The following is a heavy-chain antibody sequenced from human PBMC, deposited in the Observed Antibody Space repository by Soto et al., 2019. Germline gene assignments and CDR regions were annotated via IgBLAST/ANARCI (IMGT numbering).Heavy chain of an antibody. V-gene: IGHV3-15*01. CDR3: TTHPSAYSGGDCYSVELP. J-gene: IGHJ5*02. CDR2: IKSKTDGGTT. Sequence: GGSLRLSCAASGFTFSNAWMSWVRQAPGKGLEWVGRIKSKTDGGTTDYAAPVKGRFTISRDDSKNTLYLQMNSLKTEDTAVYYCTTHPSAYSGGDCYSVELPWGQGTLVTVSS. CDR1: GFTFSNAW. D-gene: IGHD2-21*02.